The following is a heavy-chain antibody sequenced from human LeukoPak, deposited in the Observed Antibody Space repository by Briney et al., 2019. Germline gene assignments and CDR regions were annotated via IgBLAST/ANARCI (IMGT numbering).Heavy chain of an antibody. Sequence: SETLSLTCAVYGGSFSGYYWSWIRQPPGKGLEWIGEINHSGSTNYNPSLKSRVTISVDTSKNQFSLKLSSVTAADTAVYYCARRRSNGYSKLEMVYWGQGTLVTVSS. CDR3: ARRRSNGYSKLEMVY. CDR1: GGSFSGYY. J-gene: IGHJ4*02. D-gene: IGHD6-13*01. V-gene: IGHV4-34*01. CDR2: INHSGST.